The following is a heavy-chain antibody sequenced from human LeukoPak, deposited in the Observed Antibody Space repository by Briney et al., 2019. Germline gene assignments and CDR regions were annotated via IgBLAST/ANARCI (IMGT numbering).Heavy chain of an antibody. CDR3: ARAQDGYYDILTGYYRDTYYYYGMDV. CDR1: GYTFTGYY. V-gene: IGHV1-2*02. CDR2: INPNSGGT. J-gene: IGHJ6*02. D-gene: IGHD3-9*01. Sequence: ASVKVSCKASGYTFTGYYMHWVRQAPGQGLEWMGWINPNSGGTNYAQKFQGRVTMTRDTSISTAYMGLSRLRSDDTAVYYCARAQDGYYDILTGYYRDTYYYYGMDVWGQGTTVTVSS.